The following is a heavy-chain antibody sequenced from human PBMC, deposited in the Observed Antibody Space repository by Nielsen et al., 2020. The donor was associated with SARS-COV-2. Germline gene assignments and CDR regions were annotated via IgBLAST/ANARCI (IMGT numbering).Heavy chain of an antibody. CDR1: GGSVSSGSYY. J-gene: IGHJ4*02. CDR3: ARNSGSYYGGMDLDY. Sequence: SETLSLTCTVSGGSVSSGSYYWSWIRQPPGKGLEWIGYIYYSGSTNYNPSLKSRVTISVDTSKNQFSLKLSSVTAADTAVYYCARNSGSYYGGMDLDYWGQGTLVTVSS. CDR2: IYYSGST. D-gene: IGHD1-26*01. V-gene: IGHV4-61*01.